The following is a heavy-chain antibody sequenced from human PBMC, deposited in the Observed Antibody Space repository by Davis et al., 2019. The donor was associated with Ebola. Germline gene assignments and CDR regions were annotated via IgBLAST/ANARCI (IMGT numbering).Heavy chain of an antibody. CDR3: VRDPALVVTGGGWFFGL. J-gene: IGHJ2*01. V-gene: IGHV3-48*01. CDR1: GFTFSSNS. Sequence: GESLKISCAASGFTFSSNSMNWDRQAPGKGLEWVSFIGSGTSTIYYADSMKGRFTIFRDNAKNSLFLQMNSLGAEDTAVYYCVRDPALVVTGGGWFFGLWGRGTLVTVSS. CDR2: IGSGTSTI. D-gene: IGHD2-21*02.